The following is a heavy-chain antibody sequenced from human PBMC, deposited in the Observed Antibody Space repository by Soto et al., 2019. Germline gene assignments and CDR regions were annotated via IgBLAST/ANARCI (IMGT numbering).Heavy chain of an antibody. CDR2: IKPNSGGT. CDR3: ARGNWFDP. J-gene: IGHJ5*02. Sequence: QVQLVQSGAEVKKPGASVKVSCKASGYTFTGFYIHWVRQAPGQGLEYMGWIKPNSGGTNYAQKFQGSVTMTRDTSINAAYMELSSLRSDDTAVYYCARGNWFDPWGQGTLVTVSS. CDR1: GYTFTGFY. V-gene: IGHV1-2*02.